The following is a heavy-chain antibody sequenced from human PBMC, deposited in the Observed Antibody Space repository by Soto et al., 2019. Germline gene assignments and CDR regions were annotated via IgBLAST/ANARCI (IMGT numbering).Heavy chain of an antibody. CDR2: IIPILGIA. CDR1: GGTLSSYT. D-gene: IGHD4-17*01. Sequence: SVKVSCKASGGTLSSYTISWVRQAPGQGLEWMGRIIPILGIANYAQKFQGRVTITADKSTSTAYMELSSLRSEDTAVYYCASKASHYGDYELDYWGQGTLVTVSS. V-gene: IGHV1-69*02. CDR3: ASKASHYGDYELDY. J-gene: IGHJ4*02.